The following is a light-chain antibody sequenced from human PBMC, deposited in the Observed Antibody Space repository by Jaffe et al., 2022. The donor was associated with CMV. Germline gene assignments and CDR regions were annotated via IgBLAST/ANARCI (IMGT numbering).Light chain of an antibody. CDR1: SSDVGGYSY. CDR2: DVG. V-gene: IGLV2-11*01. J-gene: IGLJ3*02. CDR3: CSYSGTYIWV. Sequence: QSALTQPRSVSGSPAQSVTISCTGTSSDVGGYSYVSWYQQYPGKAPKLLIYDVGKRPSGVPDRFSGSKSGNTASLTISGLQAEDEADYYCCSYSGTYIWVFGGGTKVTVL.